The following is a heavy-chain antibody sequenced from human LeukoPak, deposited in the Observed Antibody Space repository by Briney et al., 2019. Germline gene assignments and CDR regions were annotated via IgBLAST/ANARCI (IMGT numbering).Heavy chain of an antibody. J-gene: IGHJ4*02. CDR2: IDIGSTYI. CDR1: GFTFSSYS. D-gene: IGHD3-10*01. V-gene: IGHV3-21*01. Sequence: GGSLRLSCVASGFTFSSYSMNWVRQAPGKELEWVSSIDIGSTYIYYADSVKGRFTISRDNAKNSLFLQMNSLRAEDTAVYYCASADYYGSGSYYTFRGLDSWGQGTLVTVSS. CDR3: ASADYYGSGSYYTFRGLDS.